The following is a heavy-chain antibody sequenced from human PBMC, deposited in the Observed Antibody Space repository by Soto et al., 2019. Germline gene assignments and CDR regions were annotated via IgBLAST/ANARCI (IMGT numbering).Heavy chain of an antibody. J-gene: IGHJ6*01. Sequence: QVQLVQPGAEVKKPGASVKVSCKASGYSFTRHEINWVRQAPGQGLEWMGWINPSSENRAYAQRFLGRLTMTTDTSTSTAYMELSGLKPDDTAIYYCATKGILFSGVIVFCGKEVWGQGTTVTVPS. CDR1: GYSFTRHE. CDR3: ATKGILFSGVIVFCGKEV. D-gene: IGHD3-3*01. V-gene: IGHV1-8*01. CDR2: INPSSENR.